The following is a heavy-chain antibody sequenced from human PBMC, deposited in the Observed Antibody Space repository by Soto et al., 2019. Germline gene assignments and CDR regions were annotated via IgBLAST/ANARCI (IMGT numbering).Heavy chain of an antibody. CDR2: INAGNGNT. CDR1: GYTFTSYA. Sequence: QVQLVQSGAEVKKPGASVKVSCKASGYTFTSYAMHWVRQAPGQRLEWMGWINAGNGNTKYSQKFQGRVTITRDTSASTAYMELSSLRSEDTAVYYCARDTYYYGSGSRVGYFDYWGQGNLVTVSS. CDR3: ARDTYYYGSGSRVGYFDY. D-gene: IGHD3-10*01. J-gene: IGHJ4*02. V-gene: IGHV1-3*01.